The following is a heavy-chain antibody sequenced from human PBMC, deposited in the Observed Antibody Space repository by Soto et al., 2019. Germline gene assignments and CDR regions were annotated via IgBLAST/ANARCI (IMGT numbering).Heavy chain of an antibody. J-gene: IGHJ6*02. Sequence: DVQLEESGGGLVKPGGSLRLSCVASEFTFSVYSMNWVRQAPGKGLEWVSSISSGSSYIYYADSVKGRFTISRDNDKSSLCLHMNSLRGDDTAVYYCTRGRVKRRGGYYHYDGMDVWGQGTRVTVSS. CDR1: EFTFSVYS. D-gene: IGHD3-10*01. V-gene: IGHV3-21*02. CDR3: TRGRVKRRGGYYHYDGMDV. CDR2: ISSGSSYI.